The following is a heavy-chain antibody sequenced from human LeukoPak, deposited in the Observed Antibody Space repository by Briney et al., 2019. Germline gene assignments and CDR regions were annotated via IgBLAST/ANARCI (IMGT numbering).Heavy chain of an antibody. CDR1: GFTFSSYA. CDR2: ISYDGSNK. J-gene: IGHJ5*02. Sequence: PGRSLRLSCAASGFTFSSYAMHWVRQAPGKGLEWVAVISYDGSNKYYADSVKGRFTISRDNSKNTPYLQMNSLRAEDTAVYYCARGPGDPRGWFDPWGQGTLVTVSS. V-gene: IGHV3-30*04. D-gene: IGHD4-17*01. CDR3: ARGPGDPRGWFDP.